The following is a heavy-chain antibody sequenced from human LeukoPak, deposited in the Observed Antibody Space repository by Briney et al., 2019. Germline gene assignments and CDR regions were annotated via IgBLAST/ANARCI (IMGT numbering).Heavy chain of an antibody. V-gene: IGHV3-21*01. D-gene: IGHD5-18*01. Sequence: GGSLRLSCAASGFTFSRYNMNWVRQAPGKGLEWVSSISSSSSYIYYADSVKGRFTISRDNAKNSLYLQMNSLRAEDTAVYYCARARGYSYGYGPIDYWGQGTLVTVSS. CDR3: ARARGYSYGYGPIDY. CDR1: GFTFSRYN. J-gene: IGHJ4*02. CDR2: ISSSSSYI.